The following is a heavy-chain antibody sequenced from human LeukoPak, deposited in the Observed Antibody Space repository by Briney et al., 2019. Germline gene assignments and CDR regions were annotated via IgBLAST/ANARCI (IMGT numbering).Heavy chain of an antibody. CDR1: GFTFSNYA. CDR2: ISGSGGST. D-gene: IGHD5-18*01. Sequence: GGSLRLSCAASGFTFSNYAMSWARQAPGKGLEWVPAISGSGGSTYYADSVKGRFTISRDNSKNTLYLQMNSLRAEDTAVYYCTKGTIWLPFDYWGQGTLVTVSS. V-gene: IGHV3-23*01. J-gene: IGHJ4*02. CDR3: TKGTIWLPFDY.